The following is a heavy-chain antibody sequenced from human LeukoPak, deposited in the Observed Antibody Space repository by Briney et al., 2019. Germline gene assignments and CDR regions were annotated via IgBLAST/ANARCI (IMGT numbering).Heavy chain of an antibody. CDR2: ISSSSSYI. D-gene: IGHD2-15*01. Sequence: PGGSLRLSCAASGFTVSSRYMSWVRQAPGKGLEWVSSISSSSSYIYYADSVKGRFTISRDNAKNSLYLQMNSLRAEDTAVYYCARGIVAPDYWGQGTLVTVSS. CDR1: GFTVSSRY. J-gene: IGHJ4*02. CDR3: ARGIVAPDY. V-gene: IGHV3-21*01.